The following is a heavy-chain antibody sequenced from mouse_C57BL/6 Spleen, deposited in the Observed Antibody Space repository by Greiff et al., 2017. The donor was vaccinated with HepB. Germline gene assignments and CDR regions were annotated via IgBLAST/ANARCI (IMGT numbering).Heavy chain of an antibody. CDR1: GISITTGNYR. Sequence: EVKLQESGPGLVKPSQTVFLTCTVTGISITTGNYRWSWIRQFPGNKLEWIGYIYYSGTITYNPSLTSRTTITRDTPKNQFFLEMNSLTAEDTATYYCARDPIYYDYDGGFDYWGQGTTLTVSS. D-gene: IGHD2-4*01. J-gene: IGHJ2*01. CDR3: ARDPIYYDYDGGFDY. CDR2: IYYSGTI. V-gene: IGHV3-5*01.